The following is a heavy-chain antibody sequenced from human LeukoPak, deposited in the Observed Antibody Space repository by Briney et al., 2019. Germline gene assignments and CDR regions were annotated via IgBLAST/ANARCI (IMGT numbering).Heavy chain of an antibody. D-gene: IGHD3-10*01. CDR3: AKDQWSFSLGSPYY. V-gene: IGHV3-30*18. CDR1: GFTFSSYA. J-gene: IGHJ4*02. Sequence: GGSLRLSCAASGFTFSSYAMHWVRQAPGKGLECVALISYDGRNKYYADSVKGRFTISRDNSKNTLYLQMNSLRAEDTAVYYCAKDQWSFSLGSPYYWGQGTLVTVSS. CDR2: ISYDGRNK.